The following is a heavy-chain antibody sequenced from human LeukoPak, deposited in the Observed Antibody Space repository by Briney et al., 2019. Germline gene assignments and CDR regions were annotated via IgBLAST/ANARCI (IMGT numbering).Heavy chain of an antibody. V-gene: IGHV3-74*01. CDR3: ARELPFDY. J-gene: IGHJ4*02. Sequence: PGGSLRLSCAASGFTFSTYWMHWVRQAPGKGLVWVSRINSDGSTTNYADSVKGRFSVSRDNAKKTLYLQMNSLRAEDTAVYYCARELPFDYWGQGTLVTVSS. D-gene: IGHD1-26*01. CDR2: INSDGSTT. CDR1: GFTFSTYW.